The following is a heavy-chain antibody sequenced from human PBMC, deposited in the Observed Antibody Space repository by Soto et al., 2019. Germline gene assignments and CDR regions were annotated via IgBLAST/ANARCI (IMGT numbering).Heavy chain of an antibody. Sequence: EVQLLESGGGLVQPGGSLRLSCAASGFTFSSYAMSWVRQAPGKGLEWVSGISDSGGSTYYADSVKGRFTISRDNSKNTLYLKMNSLRAEATAVYYCANGCGGTCYSRIHYWGQGTLVTVSS. CDR3: ANGCGGTCYSRIHY. CDR2: ISDSGGST. V-gene: IGHV3-23*01. D-gene: IGHD2-15*01. J-gene: IGHJ4*02. CDR1: GFTFSSYA.